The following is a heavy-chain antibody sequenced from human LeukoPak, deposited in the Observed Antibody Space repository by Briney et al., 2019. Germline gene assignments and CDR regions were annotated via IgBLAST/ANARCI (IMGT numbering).Heavy chain of an antibody. CDR2: TNSDGSST. V-gene: IGHV3-74*01. D-gene: IGHD3-10*02. CDR3: AELGITMIGGV. CDR1: GFTFSGHW. Sequence: GGSLRLSCAVSGFTFSGHWMFWVRQAPGKGLVWVSSTNSDGSSTGYTDSVKGRFTVSRDNAKNTLYLQMNSLRAEDTAVYYCAELGITMIGGVWGKGTTVTISS. J-gene: IGHJ6*04.